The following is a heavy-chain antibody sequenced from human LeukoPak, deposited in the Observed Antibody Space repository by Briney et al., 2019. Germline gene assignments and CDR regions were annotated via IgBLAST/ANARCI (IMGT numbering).Heavy chain of an antibody. CDR2: ISWNSGDI. CDR1: GFTFEDYG. D-gene: IGHD2-2*01. J-gene: IGHJ4*02. Sequence: GRSLTLSCAASGFTFEDYGMYWIRQAPGQGLEWVSGISWNSGDIDYADSVKGRFTISRDNAKNSLYLEMKSLRVDDTALYFCAKGIPAGPTALDYWGQGILVTVPS. CDR3: AKGIPAGPTALDY. V-gene: IGHV3-9*01.